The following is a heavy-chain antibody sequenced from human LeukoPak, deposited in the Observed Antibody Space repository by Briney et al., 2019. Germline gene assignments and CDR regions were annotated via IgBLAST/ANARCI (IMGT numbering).Heavy chain of an antibody. J-gene: IGHJ3*02. CDR1: GFTFSDYY. Sequence: GGSLRLSCAASGFTFSDYYMSWIRQAPGKGLEWVSYISSSGSTIYYADSVKGRFTISRDNAKNSLYLQMNSLRAEDTAVYYCARDRYDYGDYATFDIWGQGTMVTVSS. D-gene: IGHD4-17*01. CDR3: ARDRYDYGDYATFDI. V-gene: IGHV3-11*04. CDR2: ISSSGSTI.